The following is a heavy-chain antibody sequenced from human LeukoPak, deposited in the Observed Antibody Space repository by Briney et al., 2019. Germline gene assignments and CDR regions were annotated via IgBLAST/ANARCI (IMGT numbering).Heavy chain of an antibody. CDR2: IGTVGDT. CDR3: TRESCSNGVCWFDY. J-gene: IGHJ4*02. D-gene: IGHD2-8*01. CDR1: GFTFRSYD. V-gene: IGHV3-13*01. Sequence: GGSLRLSCAASGFTFRSYDMHWVRQPTGKGLEWVSSIGTVGDTKYQGSVKGRFTISRENARNSLYLQMNSLRVGDTAAYYCTRESCSNGVCWFDYWGQGTLVTVSS.